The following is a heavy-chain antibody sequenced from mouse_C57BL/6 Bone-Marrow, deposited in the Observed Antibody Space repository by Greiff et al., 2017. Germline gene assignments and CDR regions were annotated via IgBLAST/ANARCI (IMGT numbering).Heavy chain of an antibody. V-gene: IGHV1-61*01. CDR2: IYPSDSET. Sequence: VQLQQPGAELVRPGSSVKLSCKASGYTFTSYWMDWVKQRPGQGLEWIGNIYPSDSETHYNQKFQDTATLTVNKSSSTAYMQLSSLSSDDPAVYDCASGRAYWGQVALVTVSA. J-gene: IGHJ3*01. CDR3: ASGRAY. CDR1: GYTFTSYW.